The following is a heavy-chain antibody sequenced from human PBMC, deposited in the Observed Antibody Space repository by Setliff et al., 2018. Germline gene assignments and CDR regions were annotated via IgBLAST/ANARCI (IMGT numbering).Heavy chain of an antibody. CDR3: ARVESMVRGKNILRHFDY. V-gene: IGHV1-18*01. CDR2: VTIYNDNT. Sequence: ASVKVSCKASGYTFNNYGVAWVRQAPGQGLDWMGWVTIYNDNTKYAQNLQGRLTLTTDRSTSTVYMELGSLTTDDTAIYYCARVESMVRGKNILRHFDYWGQGTQVTVSS. CDR1: GYTFNNYG. D-gene: IGHD3-10*01. J-gene: IGHJ4*02.